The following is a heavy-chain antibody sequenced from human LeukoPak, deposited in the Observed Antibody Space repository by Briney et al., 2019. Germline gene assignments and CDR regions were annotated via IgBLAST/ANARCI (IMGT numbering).Heavy chain of an antibody. D-gene: IGHD3-10*01. Sequence: SETLSLTCAVSGGSFSGYYWSWIRQPPGKRLEWIGEIIHSGSTNYNPSLKSRVTISVDTSKNQFSLKLSSVTAADTAVYYCARGGRYYGSESLHVFDIWRQGTRVSVSS. J-gene: IGHJ3*02. CDR1: GGSFSGYY. CDR3: ARGGRYYGSESLHVFDI. V-gene: IGHV4-34*01. CDR2: IIHSGST.